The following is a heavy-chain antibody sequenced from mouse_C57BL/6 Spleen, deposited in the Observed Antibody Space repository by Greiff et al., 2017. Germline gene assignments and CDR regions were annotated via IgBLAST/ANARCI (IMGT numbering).Heavy chain of an antibody. CDR2: ISSGSSTI. Sequence: EVKLVESGGGLVKPGGSLKLSCAASGFTFSDYGMHWVRQAPEKGLEWVAYISSGSSTIYYADTVKGRFTISRDNAKNTLFLQMTSLRSEDTAMYYCARQGLGREGVYYFDYWGQGTTLTVSS. D-gene: IGHD4-1*01. J-gene: IGHJ2*01. V-gene: IGHV5-17*01. CDR3: ARQGLGREGVYYFDY. CDR1: GFTFSDYG.